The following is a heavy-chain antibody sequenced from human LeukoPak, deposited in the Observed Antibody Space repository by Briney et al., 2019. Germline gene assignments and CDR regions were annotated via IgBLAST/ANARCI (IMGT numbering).Heavy chain of an antibody. D-gene: IGHD3-10*01. CDR3: TSQDYYGSGSYYNIDY. CDR2: IRSKANSYAS. J-gene: IGHJ4*02. Sequence: GGSLRLSCAASGFTFSGSAMHWVRQASGKGLEWVGRIRSKANSYASAYAASVKGRFTISRDDSKNTAYLQMNILKTEDTAVYYCTSQDYYGSGSYYNIDYWGQGTLVTVSS. CDR1: GFTFSGSA. V-gene: IGHV3-73*01.